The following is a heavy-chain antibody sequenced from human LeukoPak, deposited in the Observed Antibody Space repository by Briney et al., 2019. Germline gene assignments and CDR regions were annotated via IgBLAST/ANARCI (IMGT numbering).Heavy chain of an antibody. J-gene: IGHJ4*02. Sequence: ASETLSLTCSVSGGSISGYFWSWIRQLPGKGLEYIGHIYYTGSTKYNPSLKSRVTMSVDTSKSQFSLKLTSVTAADTAVYYCARHRTGSTYPLDFWGQGALVTVSP. V-gene: IGHV4-59*08. CDR1: GGSISGYF. D-gene: IGHD3/OR15-3a*01. CDR2: IYYTGST. CDR3: ARHRTGSTYPLDF.